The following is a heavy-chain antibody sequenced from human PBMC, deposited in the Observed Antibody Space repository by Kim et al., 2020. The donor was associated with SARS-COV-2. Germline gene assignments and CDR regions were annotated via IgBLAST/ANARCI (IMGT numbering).Heavy chain of an antibody. CDR3: ATLDGYTPAGAFDI. CDR2: LIPILGSA. Sequence: SVKVSCKASGDTFSSYDMSWVRQAPGQGLEWMGILIPILGSANYAQKFQGRVTITADKSTSTAYMELSSLRSEDTAVYYCATLDGYTPAGAFDIWGQGTMVTVSS. V-gene: IGHV1-69*04. J-gene: IGHJ3*02. D-gene: IGHD5-12*01. CDR1: GDTFSSYD.